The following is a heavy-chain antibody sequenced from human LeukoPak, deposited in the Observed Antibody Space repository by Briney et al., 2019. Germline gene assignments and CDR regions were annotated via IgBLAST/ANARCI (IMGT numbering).Heavy chain of an antibody. CDR1: GFTFDDYA. Sequence: GRSLRLSCAASGFTFDDYAIHWVRQAPGKGLEWVSAISWNSGSIGYADSVKGRFTISRDNAKNSLYLQMNSLRAEDTAVYYCARTGYSSGSYFDLWGRGTLVTVSS. CDR3: ARTGYSSGSYFDL. D-gene: IGHD6-19*01. V-gene: IGHV3-9*01. J-gene: IGHJ2*01. CDR2: ISWNSGSI.